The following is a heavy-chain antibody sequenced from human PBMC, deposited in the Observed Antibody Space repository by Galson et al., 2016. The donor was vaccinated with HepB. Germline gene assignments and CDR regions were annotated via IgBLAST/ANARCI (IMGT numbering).Heavy chain of an antibody. D-gene: IGHD1-26*01. CDR1: GGSFNTSY. Sequence: SETLSLTCGVSGGSFNTSYWTWIRQPPEKGLEWIGEIYQTGTDNYNPSFTSRATLSTDKSKNQISLSLGSVTAADTAVYYCSRGTLGTTATMAFDYWGQGTLVSVSS. CDR3: SRGTLGTTATMAFDY. J-gene: IGHJ4*02. V-gene: IGHV4-34*01. CDR2: IYQTGTD.